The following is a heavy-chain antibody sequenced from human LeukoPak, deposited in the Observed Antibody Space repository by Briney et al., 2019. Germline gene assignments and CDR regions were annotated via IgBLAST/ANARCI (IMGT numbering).Heavy chain of an antibody. CDR1: GGTISSHA. D-gene: IGHD1-7*01. Sequence: SVKVSCKASGGTISSHAISWVRQAPGQGLEWMGGIIPIFGVAKYAQKFQGRVTITTDESTSTAYMELSSLTTEDTAVYYCARGAGTSPIYYWGQGTLVTVSS. J-gene: IGHJ4*02. V-gene: IGHV1-69*05. CDR3: ARGAGTSPIYY. CDR2: IIPIFGVA.